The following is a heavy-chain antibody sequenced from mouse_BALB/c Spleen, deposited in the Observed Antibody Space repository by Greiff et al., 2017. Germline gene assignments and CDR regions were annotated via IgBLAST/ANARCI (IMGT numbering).Heavy chain of an antibody. V-gene: IGHV5-9-3*01. J-gene: IGHJ4*01. CDR1: GFTFSSYA. CDR3: ARLYYDYDKGLDY. CDR2: ISSGGSYT. D-gene: IGHD2-4*01. Sequence: EVQRVESGGGLVKPGGSLKLSCAASGFTFSSYAMSWVRQTPEKRLEWVATISSGGSYTYYPDSVKGRFTISRDNAKNTLYLQMSSLRSEDTAMYYCARLYYDYDKGLDYWGQGTSVTVSS.